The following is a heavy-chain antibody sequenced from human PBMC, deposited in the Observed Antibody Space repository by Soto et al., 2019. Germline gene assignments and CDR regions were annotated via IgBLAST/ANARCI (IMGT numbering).Heavy chain of an antibody. V-gene: IGHV3-48*03. CDR1: GFTFSSSE. Sequence: GGSLRLSCAVSGFTFSSSEMYWVRQAPGKGLEWISYIHPSGQPIFYADSVKGRFTISRDNANNSLFLQMNSLRAEDTAVYYCARRASRWGQGTMVTVSS. D-gene: IGHD1-26*01. CDR3: ARRASR. J-gene: IGHJ3*01. CDR2: IHPSGQPI.